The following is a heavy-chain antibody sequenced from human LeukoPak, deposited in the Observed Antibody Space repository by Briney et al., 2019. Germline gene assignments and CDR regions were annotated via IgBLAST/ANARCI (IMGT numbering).Heavy chain of an antibody. J-gene: IGHJ6*02. CDR2: IYYSGST. D-gene: IGHD3-22*01. CDR1: GVSISSGDYY. Sequence: PSETLSLTCTVSGVSISSGDYYWRWIRQPPGKGLEWIGYIYYSGSTYYHPSLKSRVTISVDTSKNQFSLKLSSVTAADTAVYYCARDSNDSSGYIYYYYGMDVWGQGTTVTVSS. CDR3: ARDSNDSSGYIYYYYGMDV. V-gene: IGHV4-30-4*01.